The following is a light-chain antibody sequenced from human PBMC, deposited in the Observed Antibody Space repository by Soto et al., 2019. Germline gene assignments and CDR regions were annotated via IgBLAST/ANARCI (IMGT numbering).Light chain of an antibody. Sequence: KHSPVTVSLSPGGRATLSCRASLSVSSNLAWYQQKPGQAPRLLIYDASTRATGIPARISGSGSGTELTLTISSLQSEDFAVYYCQQHNKWPPITFGQGTSLEIK. J-gene: IGKJ5*01. CDR2: DAS. CDR3: QQHNKWPPIT. CDR1: LSVSSN. V-gene: IGKV3-15*01.